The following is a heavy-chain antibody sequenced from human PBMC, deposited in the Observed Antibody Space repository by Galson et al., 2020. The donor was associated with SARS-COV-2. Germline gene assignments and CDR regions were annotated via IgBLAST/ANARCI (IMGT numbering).Heavy chain of an antibody. J-gene: IGHJ3*01. V-gene: IGHV4-59*08. CDR3: ARFRGGFDV. Sequence: ASETLSLTCTVSGGSISPCYWSWIRQPPGKGLEWIGYIYYSGSTNYNPSLQSRLTISIDRSKNQFSLKLSSVTAADTAVYYCARFRGGFDVWGQGTTVSVSS. CDR2: IYYSGST. D-gene: IGHD3-10*01. CDR1: GGSISPCY.